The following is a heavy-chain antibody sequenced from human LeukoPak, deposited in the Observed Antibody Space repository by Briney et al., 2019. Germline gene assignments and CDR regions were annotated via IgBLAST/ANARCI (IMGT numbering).Heavy chain of an antibody. CDR3: VRLRRNSDRSYYYYYYDS. CDR1: GFNFSSYS. Sequence: GGSLRLSCEASGFNFSSYSINWVRQAPGKGLEWVSSISIRSSYIFYADSVKGRFTISRDNAKSSLYLQMDSLRAEDTAVYYCVRLRRNSDRSYYYYYYDSWGQGILVTVSS. CDR2: ISIRSSYI. D-gene: IGHD3-10*01. J-gene: IGHJ5*01. V-gene: IGHV3-21*01.